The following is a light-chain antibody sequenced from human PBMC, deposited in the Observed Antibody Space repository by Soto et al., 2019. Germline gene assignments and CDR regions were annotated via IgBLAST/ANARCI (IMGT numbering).Light chain of an antibody. CDR3: CSYAESSTVV. V-gene: IGLV2-23*02. J-gene: IGLJ2*01. CDR2: EVS. CDR1: SSDVGSYNL. Sequence: QSALTQPASVSGSPGQSITISCTGTSSDVGSYNLVSWYQQHPGKAPKLMIYEVSKRPSGVSNRFSGSESGNTASLTISGLQAEDEADYYCCSYAESSTVVFGGGTKLTVL.